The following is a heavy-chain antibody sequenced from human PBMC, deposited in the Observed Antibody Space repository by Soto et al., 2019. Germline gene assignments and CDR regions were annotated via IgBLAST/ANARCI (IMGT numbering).Heavy chain of an antibody. CDR2: INPSGGGT. J-gene: IGHJ4*02. Sequence: QVQLVQSGPEVKKPGASIKVSCKTSGYTFTCYCLHSVRHAPGQGLEWLGIINPSGGGTSYAQTFQSRITMTIDSCTSTVYMELGSLIYDDTAVYYCTRDRGTSIITNRFDYWGQGTLVTVSS. V-gene: IGHV1-46*03. CDR1: GYTFTCYC. CDR3: TRDRGTSIITNRFDY. D-gene: IGHD3-16*01.